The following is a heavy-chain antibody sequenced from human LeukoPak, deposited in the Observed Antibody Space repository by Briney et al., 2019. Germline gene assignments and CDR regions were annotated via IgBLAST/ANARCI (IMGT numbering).Heavy chain of an antibody. CDR1: GGSISSSSYY. D-gene: IGHD6-13*01. CDR3: ARVEKLASYYFDY. V-gene: IGHV4-39*07. Sequence: SETLSLTCTVSGGSISSSSYYWGWIRQPPGKGLEWIGSIYYSGSTYYNPSLKSRVTISVDTSKNQFSLKLSSVTAADTAVYYCARVEKLASYYFDYWGKGTTVTVSS. CDR2: IYYSGST. J-gene: IGHJ4*03.